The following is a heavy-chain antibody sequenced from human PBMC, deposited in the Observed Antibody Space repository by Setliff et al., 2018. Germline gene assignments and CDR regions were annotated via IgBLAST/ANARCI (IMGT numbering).Heavy chain of an antibody. D-gene: IGHD2-15*01. CDR2: LIPMFGTP. V-gene: IGHV1-69*05. Sequence: GASVKVSCKASGDSFSNYAISWVRQAPGQGPEWMGGLIPMFGTPGYAQKFQDRVTITTDESTSTAYMELNSLTSEDTAVYYCARSPALLGIVYLDPWGQGTRVTV. CDR1: GDSFSNYA. CDR3: ARSPALLGIVYLDP. J-gene: IGHJ5*02.